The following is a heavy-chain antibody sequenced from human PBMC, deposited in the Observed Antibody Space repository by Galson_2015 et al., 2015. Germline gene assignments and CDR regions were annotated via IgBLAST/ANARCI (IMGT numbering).Heavy chain of an antibody. V-gene: IGHV1-18*01. CDR3: ARDRPYVVVTAMRADAFDI. Sequence: SVKVSCKASGYTFTSYGISWVRQAPGQGLEWMGWISAYNGITNYAQKLQGRVTMTTDTSTSTAYMELRSLRSDDTAVYYCARDRPYVVVTAMRADAFDIWGQGTMVTVSS. J-gene: IGHJ3*02. CDR2: ISAYNGIT. CDR1: GYTFTSYG. D-gene: IGHD2-21*02.